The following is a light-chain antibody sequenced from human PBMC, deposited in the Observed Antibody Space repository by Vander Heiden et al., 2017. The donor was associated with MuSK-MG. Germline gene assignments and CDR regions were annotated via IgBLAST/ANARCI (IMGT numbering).Light chain of an antibody. CDR1: KLGDKY. J-gene: IGLJ2*01. V-gene: IGLV3-1*01. Sequence: SYELTQPPSVSVSPGQTASITFPGDKLGDKYACWFQQRPGQSPLLVIYQDTKRPSGIPERFSGSNSGNTATLTISGTQAMDEADYYCQAWDDSTVVFGGGTKLTGL. CDR3: QAWDDSTVV. CDR2: QDT.